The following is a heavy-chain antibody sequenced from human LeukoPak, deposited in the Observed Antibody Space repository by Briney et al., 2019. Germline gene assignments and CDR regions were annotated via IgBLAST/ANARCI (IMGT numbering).Heavy chain of an antibody. CDR3: ARDTDWAFGY. CDR1: GFTFSGYS. J-gene: IGHJ4*02. D-gene: IGHD3-9*01. V-gene: IGHV3-48*01. Sequence: GGSLRLSCAASGFTFSGYSMNWVRQAPGKGLEWVSYITGSGYNMFYADSVKGRFTLSRDNAKNSLYLQMNNLNAEDTAVYYCARDTDWAFGYWGQGALVTVSS. CDR2: ITGSGYNM.